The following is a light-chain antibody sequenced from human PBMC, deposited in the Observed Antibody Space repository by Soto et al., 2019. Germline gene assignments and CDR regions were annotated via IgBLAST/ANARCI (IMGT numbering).Light chain of an antibody. J-gene: IGKJ1*01. CDR3: QHYGDSSWT. V-gene: IGKV3-20*01. Sequence: EIVMTQSPATLSLTPVERATLSCSSDKSVSDTLLTWFQQKPGQAPRLLIFGTSTRAPGTSDRFSGSGSGTDFTLTISRLEPEDVAVYYCQHYGDSSWTVGQGTKVDIK. CDR2: GTS. CDR1: KSVSDTL.